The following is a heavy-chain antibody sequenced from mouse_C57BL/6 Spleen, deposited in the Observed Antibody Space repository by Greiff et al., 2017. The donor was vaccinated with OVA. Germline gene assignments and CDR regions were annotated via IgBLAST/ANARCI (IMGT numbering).Heavy chain of an antibody. J-gene: IGHJ4*01. V-gene: IGHV1-61*01. CDR3: ARKSFGNYAMDY. CDR2: IYPSDSET. CDR1: GYTFTSYW. Sequence: VQLQQPGAELVRPGSSVKLSCKASGYTFTSYWMDWVKQRPGQGLEWIGNIYPSDSETHYNQKFKDKATLTVDKSSSTAYMQLSSLTSEDSAVYYCARKSFGNYAMDYWGQGNSVTVSS. D-gene: IGHD1-1*02.